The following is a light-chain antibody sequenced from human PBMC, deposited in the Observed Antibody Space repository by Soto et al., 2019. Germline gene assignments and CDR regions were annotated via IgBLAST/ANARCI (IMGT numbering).Light chain of an antibody. CDR1: QSIRSN. J-gene: IGKJ2*01. V-gene: IGKV3-15*01. Sequence: EVVMTQSPATLSVSPGERATLSCRASQSIRSNFAWYQQKPGQAPRLLIYGASTRATGVPARFSGSGSRTEFTLPISSLQSEDSAVYYCQQYYKWTLAFGQGTNLEI. CDR3: QQYYKWTLA. CDR2: GAS.